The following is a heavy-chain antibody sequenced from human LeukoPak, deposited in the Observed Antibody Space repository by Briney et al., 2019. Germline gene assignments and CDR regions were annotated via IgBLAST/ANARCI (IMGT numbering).Heavy chain of an antibody. D-gene: IGHD3-9*01. CDR3: ALGLVTDY. CDR1: GFTFSSFA. Sequence: GGSLRLSCAASGFTFSSFAMTWVRLAPGKRLEWVSLISASGSPTYYADSVKGRFTISRDNSKNTLYLQMNSLRVEDTAVYYCALGLVTDYWGQGTLVTVSS. J-gene: IGHJ4*02. V-gene: IGHV3-23*01. CDR2: ISASGSPT.